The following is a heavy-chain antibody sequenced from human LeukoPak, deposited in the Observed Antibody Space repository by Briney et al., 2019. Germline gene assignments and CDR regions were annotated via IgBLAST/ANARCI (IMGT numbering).Heavy chain of an antibody. CDR3: TRDAGTRLKYSFGYGDY. V-gene: IGHV3-23*01. J-gene: IGHJ4*02. D-gene: IGHD5-18*01. CDR1: GFTFSNSA. Sequence: GGSLRISCTASGFTFSNSAMSWVRQAPGKGLEWVSDINGSGGSTYYADAVKGRFTISRDNAKSSLYLQMNSLRAEDTAVYYCTRDAGTRLKYSFGYGDYWGQGALVTVSS. CDR2: INGSGGST.